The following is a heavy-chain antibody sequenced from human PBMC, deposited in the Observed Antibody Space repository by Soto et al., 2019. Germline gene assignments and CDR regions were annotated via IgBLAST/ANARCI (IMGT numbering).Heavy chain of an antibody. CDR3: AARRRVAVRD. V-gene: IGHV3-30-3*01. CDR2: ISYDGSNK. D-gene: IGHD6-19*01. Sequence: QVQLVESGGGVVQPGRSLRLSCAASGITFSSYAMHWVRQAPGKGLEWVAVISYDGSNKYYADSVKGRFTISRDNSKNTLYLQMNSLRAEDTAVYYCAARRRVAVRDWGQGTLVTVSS. CDR1: GITFSSYA. J-gene: IGHJ4*02.